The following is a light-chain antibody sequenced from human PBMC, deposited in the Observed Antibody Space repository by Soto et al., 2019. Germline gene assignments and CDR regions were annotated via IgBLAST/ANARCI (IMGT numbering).Light chain of an antibody. CDR2: VAS. Sequence: DIPMTQSASSLSASVGDRVTITCRASQGIRNYLAWYQQKPGKPPKLLIYVASTLQLGVPSRFSGSGSGTEFTLTISRLQPEDVATYYCQKFNSVPPSFGGGTKVEIK. CDR1: QGIRNY. V-gene: IGKV1-27*01. CDR3: QKFNSVPPS. J-gene: IGKJ4*01.